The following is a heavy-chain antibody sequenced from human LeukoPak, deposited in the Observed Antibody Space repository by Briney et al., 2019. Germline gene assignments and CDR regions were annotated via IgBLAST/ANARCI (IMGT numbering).Heavy chain of an antibody. CDR2: IIPIFGTA. CDR3: ARDFGCSSTSCYGRFDY. CDR1: GGTFSSNA. Sequence: ASVKVSCKASGGTFSSNAISWVRQAPGQGLEWMGGIIPIFGTANYAQKFQGRVTITTDESTSTAYMELSSLRSEDTAVYYCARDFGCSSTSCYGRFDYWGQGTLVTVSS. V-gene: IGHV1-69*05. D-gene: IGHD2-2*01. J-gene: IGHJ4*02.